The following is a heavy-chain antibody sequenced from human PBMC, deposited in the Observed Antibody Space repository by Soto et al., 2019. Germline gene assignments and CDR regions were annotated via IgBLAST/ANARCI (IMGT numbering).Heavy chain of an antibody. CDR1: GFTFSSYA. V-gene: IGHV3-23*01. J-gene: IGHJ3*02. CDR3: ASPSTTAFIAAAGSHAFDI. CDR2: ISGSGGST. Sequence: EVQLLESGGGLVQPGGSLRLSCAASGFTFSSYAMSWVRQAPGKGLEWVSAISGSGGSTYYADSVKGRFTISRDNSKNTLYLQMNSLRAEDTAVYYCASPSTTAFIAAAGSHAFDIWGQGTMVTVSS. D-gene: IGHD6-13*01.